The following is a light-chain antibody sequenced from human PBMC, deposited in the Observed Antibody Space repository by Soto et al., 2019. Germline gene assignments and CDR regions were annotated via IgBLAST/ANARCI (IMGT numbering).Light chain of an antibody. V-gene: IGKV1-39*01. J-gene: IGKJ3*01. CDR3: QQSYSTEVT. CDR1: QSISRY. Sequence: DIPMTQSPSSLSASVGDRVTITCRASQSISRYLNWYQQKPGKAPKLLIYAASSLQSGVPSRFSGSGSGTDFTLTIISLQPEDFATYYCQQSYSTEVTFGPGTKVDIK. CDR2: AAS.